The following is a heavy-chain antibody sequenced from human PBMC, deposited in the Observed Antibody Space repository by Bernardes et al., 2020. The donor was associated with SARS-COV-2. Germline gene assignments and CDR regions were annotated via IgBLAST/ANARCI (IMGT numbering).Heavy chain of an antibody. J-gene: IGHJ6*02. CDR2: IWDDGSKK. V-gene: IGHV3-33*01. CDR3: AREGAAVAGIFEFFGMDV. Sequence: GGSLRLSCAASGFPFTTYAMDWVRQAPGKGLEWVAVIWDDGSKKYYGDSVKGRFTISRDNSKNTLFLQMNSLRAEDTAVYYCAREGAAVAGIFEFFGMDVWGQGTTVTVSS. D-gene: IGHD6-19*01. CDR1: GFPFTTYA.